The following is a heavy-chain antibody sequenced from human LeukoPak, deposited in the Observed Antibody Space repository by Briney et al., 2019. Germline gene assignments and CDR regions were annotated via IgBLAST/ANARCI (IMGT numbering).Heavy chain of an antibody. CDR2: LYSSGSF. V-gene: IGHV4-4*07. CDR3: ARGGKATVVTL. J-gene: IGHJ4*02. D-gene: IGHD4-23*01. CDR1: GGSINSYH. Sequence: PSETLSLTCNVSGGSINSYHWSWIRQPAGEGLEWIGRLYSSGSFNYNPSLKSRVSMSVDTSKNQFSLKLTSVTAADTAVYFCARGGKATVVTLWGPGILVTAS.